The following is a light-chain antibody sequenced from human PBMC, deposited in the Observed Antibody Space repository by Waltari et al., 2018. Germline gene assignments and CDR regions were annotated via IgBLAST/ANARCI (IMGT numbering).Light chain of an antibody. V-gene: IGKV3-15*01. CDR3: QHYSNWPPWT. CDR1: QSISSN. Sequence: ELVMTQSPATLSVSPGERVTLSCRASQSISSNLAWYQQKPGQAPRLLIYGASTRAAGIPARFSGSGSGTEFTLTISSLQSEDFAVYYCQHYSNWPPWTFGQGTREEIK. CDR2: GAS. J-gene: IGKJ1*01.